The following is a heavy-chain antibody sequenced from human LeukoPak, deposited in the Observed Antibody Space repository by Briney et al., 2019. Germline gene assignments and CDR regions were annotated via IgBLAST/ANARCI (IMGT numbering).Heavy chain of an antibody. CDR1: GYTFTSYY. J-gene: IGHJ6*03. D-gene: IGHD7-27*01. V-gene: IGHV1-46*01. Sequence: GASVKVSCKASGYTFTSYYMHWVRQAPGQGLEWMGIINPSSGSTSYAQKFQGRVTMTRDTSTSTVYMELSSLRSEDTAVYYCARVYPTNWGYPRGDYYMDVWGKGTTVTVSS. CDR2: INPSSGST. CDR3: ARVYPTNWGYPRGDYYMDV.